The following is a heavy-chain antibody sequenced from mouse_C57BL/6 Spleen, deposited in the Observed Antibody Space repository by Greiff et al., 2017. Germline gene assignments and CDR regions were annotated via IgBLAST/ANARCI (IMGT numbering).Heavy chain of an antibody. J-gene: IGHJ4*01. CDR2: ISGGGGNT. CDR1: GFTFSSYT. V-gene: IGHV5-9*01. Sequence: DVMLVESGGGLVKPGGSLKLSCAASGFTFSSYTMSWVRQTPEKRLEWVATISGGGGNTYYPDSVKGRFTISRDNAKNTLYLQMSSLRSEDTALYYCARHRYDAMDDWGQGTSVTVSS. CDR3: ARHRYDAMDD.